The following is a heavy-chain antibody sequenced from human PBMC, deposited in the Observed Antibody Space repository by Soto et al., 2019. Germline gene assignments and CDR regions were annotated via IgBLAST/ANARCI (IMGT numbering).Heavy chain of an antibody. J-gene: IGHJ3*02. CDR3: ARGVYGSGNYYTGPSAFDI. CDR2: TIPVFNTA. CDR1: GGTLSDHG. Sequence: QVQLEQSGAEVKKPGSSVKISCKDSGGTLSDHGVSWLRQAPGQGLEWVGGTIPVFNTAKYAPKFQGRVTIAADKSTNIAYMEWCSLRSDDTALYYGARGVYGSGNYYTGPSAFDIWGQGTLVIVSS. D-gene: IGHD3-10*01. V-gene: IGHV1-69*06.